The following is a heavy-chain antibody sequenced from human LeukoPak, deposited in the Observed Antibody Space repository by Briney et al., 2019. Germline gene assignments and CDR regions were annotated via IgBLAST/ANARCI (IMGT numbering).Heavy chain of an antibody. CDR3: ARFGTSGYSGDH. D-gene: IGHD3-22*01. CDR1: GFTFSDYY. Sequence: GGSLRLSCAASGFTFSDYYMSWIRQAPGKGLEWLSYISDLSNNRYYADTVKGRFIISRDDAKNSVYLQMSSLRAEDTAVYYCARFGTSGYSGDHWGQGTLVTVSS. V-gene: IGHV3-11*04. CDR2: ISDLSNNR. J-gene: IGHJ4*02.